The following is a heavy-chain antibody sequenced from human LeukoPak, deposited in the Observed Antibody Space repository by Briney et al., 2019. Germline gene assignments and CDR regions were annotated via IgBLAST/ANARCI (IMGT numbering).Heavy chain of an antibody. J-gene: IGHJ4*02. CDR3: ARDQLGSGSYYTFDY. CDR2: ISSSGSTM. CDR1: GFTFSSYS. Sequence: YPGGSLRLSCAASGFTFSSYSMNWVRQAPGKGLEWVSYISSSGSTMYYADSVKGRFTISRDNAKNSLYLQMNSLRAEDTAVYYCARDQLGSGSYYTFDYWGQGTLVTVSS. V-gene: IGHV3-48*04. D-gene: IGHD3-10*01.